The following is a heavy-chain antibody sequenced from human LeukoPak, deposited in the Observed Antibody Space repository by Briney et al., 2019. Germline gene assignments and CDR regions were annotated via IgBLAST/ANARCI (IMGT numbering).Heavy chain of an antibody. D-gene: IGHD3-3*01. V-gene: IGHV3-23*01. CDR3: ARASAPIFGVVIIPYFDY. CDR1: GFTFSSYA. J-gene: IGHJ4*02. Sequence: GGSLRLSCAASGFTFSSYAMSWVRQAPGKGLERVSAISGSGGSTYYADSVKGRFTISRDNSKNTLYLQMNSLRAEDTAVYYCARASAPIFGVVIIPYFDYWGQGTLVTVSS. CDR2: ISGSGGST.